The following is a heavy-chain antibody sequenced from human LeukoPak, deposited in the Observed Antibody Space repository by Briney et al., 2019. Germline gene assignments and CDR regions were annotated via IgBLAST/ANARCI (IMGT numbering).Heavy chain of an antibody. J-gene: IGHJ4*02. CDR3: ASGVRGVYDY. CDR1: GGTFSSYA. Sequence: GASVKVSCKASGGTFSSYAISWVRQAPGQGLEWMGGIIPIFGTANYAQKFQGRVTITTDESTSTAYMELSSLRSEDTAVYYCASGVRGVYDYWGQGTLVTVSS. CDR2: IIPIFGTA. V-gene: IGHV1-69*05. D-gene: IGHD3-10*01.